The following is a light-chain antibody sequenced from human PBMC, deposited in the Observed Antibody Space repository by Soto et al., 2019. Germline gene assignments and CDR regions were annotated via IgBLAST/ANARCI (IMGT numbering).Light chain of an antibody. CDR2: AAS. J-gene: IGKJ5*01. V-gene: IGKV1-8*01. CDR3: QQYYSYPPIT. Sequence: AIRMTQSPSSFSASTGARVTITCRASQGISSYLAWYQQKPGKAPKLLIYAASTLQSGVPSRFSGTVSGTDFTLTISCLQSEDFATYDGQQYYSYPPITFGQGTRLEIK. CDR1: QGISSY.